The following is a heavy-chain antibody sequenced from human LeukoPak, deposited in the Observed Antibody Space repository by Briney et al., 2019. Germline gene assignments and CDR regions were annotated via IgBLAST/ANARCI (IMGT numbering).Heavy chain of an antibody. J-gene: IGHJ4*02. CDR1: GFTFSSYG. CDR3: AKDDIVVVTAIRYLDY. Sequence: QPGRSLRLSCAASGFTFSSYGMHWVRQAPGKGLEWVAVISYDGSNKYYADSVKGRFTISRDNSKNTLYLQMNSLRAEDTAVYYCAKDDIVVVTAIRYLDYWGQGTLVTVSS. D-gene: IGHD2-21*02. CDR2: ISYDGSNK. V-gene: IGHV3-30*18.